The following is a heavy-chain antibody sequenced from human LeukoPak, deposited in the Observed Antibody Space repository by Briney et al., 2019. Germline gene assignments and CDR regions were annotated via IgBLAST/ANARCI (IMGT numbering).Heavy chain of an antibody. D-gene: IGHD3-10*01. V-gene: IGHV4-39*07. CDR2: IHYSGST. CDR3: TKGRGI. Sequence: PSETLSLTCTVSGGSISSSSYYWGWIRQPPGKGLEWIGSIHYSGSTNYNPSLKSRVTISVDTSKNQFSLKLSSVTAADTAVYYCTKGRGIWGQGTLVTVSS. J-gene: IGHJ4*02. CDR1: GGSISSSSYY.